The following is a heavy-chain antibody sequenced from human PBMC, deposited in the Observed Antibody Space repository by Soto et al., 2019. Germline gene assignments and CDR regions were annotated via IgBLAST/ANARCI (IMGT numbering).Heavy chain of an antibody. D-gene: IGHD6-19*01. J-gene: IGHJ4*02. V-gene: IGHV3-23*01. Sequence: GGSLRLSCTASRFTFSSYIMNWARQAPGKGLEWISTITADGGGTFSADSVKGRFTISRDKSKNTLYLQMDNLREEDTALYYCAKDRGGSGWPEFDGWGQGTQVTVS. CDR3: AKDRGGSGWPEFDG. CDR2: ITADGGGT. CDR1: RFTFSSYI.